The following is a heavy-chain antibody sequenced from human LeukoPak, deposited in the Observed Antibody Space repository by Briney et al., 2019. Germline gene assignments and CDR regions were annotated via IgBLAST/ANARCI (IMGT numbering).Heavy chain of an antibody. Sequence: SETLSLTCTVSGGSIVNNDYHWGWIRQPPGKGLEWIGNIFHSGTTYFNPSLKSRVTMSVDTSKNQFSLKLTSVTAADTAVYYCARQGDFWSGYPSDYWGQGTLVTVSS. CDR2: IFHSGTT. V-gene: IGHV4-39*01. D-gene: IGHD3-3*01. J-gene: IGHJ4*02. CDR3: ARQGDFWSGYPSDY. CDR1: GGSIVNNDYH.